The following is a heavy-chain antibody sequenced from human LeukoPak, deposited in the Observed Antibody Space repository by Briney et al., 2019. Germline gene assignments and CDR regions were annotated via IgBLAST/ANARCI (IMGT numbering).Heavy chain of an antibody. CDR2: ISSSSSYT. Sequence: PGGSLRLSCVVSGIPFSDYYMNWIRQAPGKGLEWISYISSSSSYTDYADSVKGRFTISRDNSKNTLHLQMNSLRAEDTALYYCARASQWLAFDDWGQGALVTVSS. D-gene: IGHD6-19*01. CDR3: ARASQWLAFDD. V-gene: IGHV3-11*06. CDR1: GIPFSDYY. J-gene: IGHJ4*02.